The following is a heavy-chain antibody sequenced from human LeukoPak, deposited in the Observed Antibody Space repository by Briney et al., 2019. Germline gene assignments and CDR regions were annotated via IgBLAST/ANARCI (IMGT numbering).Heavy chain of an antibody. CDR1: GFTFSSYA. D-gene: IGHD4-17*01. Sequence: QSGGSLRLSCAASGFTFSSYAMSWVRQAPGKGLEWVSAISGSGGSTYYADSVKGRFTISRDNSKNTLYLQMNSLRAEDTAVYYCANPRRDYGDYYGGYYGMDVWGQGTTVTVSS. J-gene: IGHJ6*02. CDR3: ANPRRDYGDYYGGYYGMDV. V-gene: IGHV3-23*01. CDR2: ISGSGGST.